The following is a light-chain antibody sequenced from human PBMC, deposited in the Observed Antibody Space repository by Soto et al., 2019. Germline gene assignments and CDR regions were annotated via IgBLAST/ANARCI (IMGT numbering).Light chain of an antibody. V-gene: IGKV1-12*01. J-gene: IGKJ4*01. CDR1: QGIGSW. CDR2: SAS. Sequence: IQMTQSPSSVSASVGDTVTITCRASQGIGSWLAWYHQIPGKAPKLLIYSASSLQSGTPSRFTGRGSGAAFTLTITTLQPEGVGVYHCQQASSFPLTFGGGTKVEIK. CDR3: QQASSFPLT.